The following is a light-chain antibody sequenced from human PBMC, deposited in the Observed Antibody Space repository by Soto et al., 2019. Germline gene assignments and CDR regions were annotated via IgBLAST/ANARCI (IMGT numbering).Light chain of an antibody. CDR1: QAISNY. CDR3: QQYDNPPFT. CDR2: DAS. V-gene: IGKV1-33*01. J-gene: IGKJ3*01. Sequence: DIQMTQSPSSLSASVGDRVTITCQASQAISNYLNWYQQKPGKAPKLLIYDASNLETGVPSRFSGSGSGTAFTFTISSLQPEDIATYYCQQYDNPPFTFGPGTKVDIK.